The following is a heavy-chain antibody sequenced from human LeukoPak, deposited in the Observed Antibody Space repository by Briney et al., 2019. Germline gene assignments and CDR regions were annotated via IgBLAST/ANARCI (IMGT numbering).Heavy chain of an antibody. Sequence: KSGGSLRLSCAASGFTFSSYSMTWVRQAPGKGLEWVSSISSSSSYIYYADSVKGRFTISRDNAKNSLYLQMNSLRAEDTAVYYCARGGTTVTNEVDYWGQGTLVTVSS. J-gene: IGHJ4*02. CDR1: GFTFSSYS. V-gene: IGHV3-21*01. CDR3: ARGGTTVTNEVDY. CDR2: ISSSSSYI. D-gene: IGHD4-17*01.